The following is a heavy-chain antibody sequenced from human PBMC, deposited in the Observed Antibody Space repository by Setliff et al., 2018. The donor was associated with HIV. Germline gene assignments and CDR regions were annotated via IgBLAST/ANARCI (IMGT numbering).Heavy chain of an antibody. D-gene: IGHD6-19*01. V-gene: IGHV5-51*01. Sequence: GESLKISCKGSGYSFAIYWIGWVRQMPGKGLEWMGIIYPGDSDIRYSPSFEGQVTMSGDKSISAAYLKWSSLKASDSAMYYCARHFSVAGDAFDIWGQGTMVTVSS. J-gene: IGHJ3*02. CDR3: ARHFSVAGDAFDI. CDR2: IYPGDSDI. CDR1: GYSFAIYW.